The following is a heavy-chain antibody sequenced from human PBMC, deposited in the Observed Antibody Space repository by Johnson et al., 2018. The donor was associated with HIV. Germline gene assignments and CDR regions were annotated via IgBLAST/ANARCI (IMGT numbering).Heavy chain of an antibody. CDR2: IYRGGST. CDR3: ARASDAFDI. V-gene: IGHV3-NL1*01. CDR1: GFTFSNYG. Sequence: VQLVESGGGVVQPGRSLKLSCAASGFTFSNYGMHWIRQAPGKGLEWVSVIYRGGSTYYADSVKGRFTISRDNSKNTLYLQMNSLRAEDTAVYYCARASDAFDIWGQGTMVTVSS. J-gene: IGHJ3*02.